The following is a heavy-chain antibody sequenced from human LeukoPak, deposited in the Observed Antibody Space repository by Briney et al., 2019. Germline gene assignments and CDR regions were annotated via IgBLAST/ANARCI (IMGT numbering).Heavy chain of an antibody. Sequence: GRSLRLSCAASGFTFSSYGMHWVRQAPGKGLEWVAVIWYDGSNKYYADSVKGRFTISRDNSKNTLYLQMNSLRAEDTAVYYCARGIVRIAAAGFDYWGQGTLVTVSS. V-gene: IGHV3-33*01. CDR2: IWYDGSNK. CDR3: ARGIVRIAAAGFDY. D-gene: IGHD6-13*01. CDR1: GFTFSSYG. J-gene: IGHJ4*02.